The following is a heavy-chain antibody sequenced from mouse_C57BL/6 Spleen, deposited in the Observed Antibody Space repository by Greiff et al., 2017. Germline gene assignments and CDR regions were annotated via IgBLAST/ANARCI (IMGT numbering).Heavy chain of an antibody. D-gene: IGHD1-1*01. CDR3: ARRGDYYGSGYAMDY. CDR2: IHPNSGST. V-gene: IGHV1-64*01. CDR1: GYTFTSYW. Sequence: QVQLQQPGAELVKPGASVKLSCKASGYTFTSYWMHWVKQRPGQGLEWIGMIHPNSGSTNYNEKFERKATLTVDKSSSTAYMQLSRLTSEDSAVYYCARRGDYYGSGYAMDYWGQGTSVTVSS. J-gene: IGHJ4*01.